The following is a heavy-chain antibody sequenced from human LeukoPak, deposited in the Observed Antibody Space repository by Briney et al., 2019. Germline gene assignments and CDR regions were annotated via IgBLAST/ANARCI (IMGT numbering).Heavy chain of an antibody. D-gene: IGHD2-21*02. CDR2: IYHSGST. J-gene: IGHJ5*02. Sequence: SETLSLTCAVSGYSISSGYYWGWIRQPPGKGLEWVGSIYHSGSTYYHPSLKSRVTISVDTSKNQLSLKLSSVTAADTAVYYCARVMVVVTAKYNWFDPWGQGTLVTVSS. V-gene: IGHV4-38-2*01. CDR1: GYSISSGYY. CDR3: ARVMVVVTAKYNWFDP.